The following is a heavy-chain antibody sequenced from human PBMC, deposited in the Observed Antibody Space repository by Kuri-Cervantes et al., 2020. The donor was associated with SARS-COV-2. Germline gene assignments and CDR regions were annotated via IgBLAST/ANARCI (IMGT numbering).Heavy chain of an antibody. D-gene: IGHD5-18*01. CDR2: ISYDGSNK. CDR3: ARQRDTAMDTASPFDY. Sequence: GESLKISCAASGFTFSSYAMHWVRQAPGKGLEWVAVISYDGSNKYYADSVKGRFTISRDNAKNSLYLQMSSLRAEDTAVYYCARQRDTAMDTASPFDYWGQGTLVTVSS. V-gene: IGHV3-30-3*01. J-gene: IGHJ4*02. CDR1: GFTFSSYA.